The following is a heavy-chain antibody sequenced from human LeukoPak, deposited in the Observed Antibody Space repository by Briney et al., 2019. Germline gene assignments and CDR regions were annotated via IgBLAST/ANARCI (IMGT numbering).Heavy chain of an antibody. CDR2: IKEDESVK. D-gene: IGHD3-10*01. Sequence: PGGSLRLSCAASGFTFSRYWMSWVRQAPGKGLEWVANIKEDESVKYYVESVKGRFTISRDNAKNSLYLQMNSLRAEDTAVYYCAASITMFDYWGQGTLVTVSS. CDR1: GFTFSRYW. CDR3: AASITMFDY. J-gene: IGHJ4*02. V-gene: IGHV3-7*02.